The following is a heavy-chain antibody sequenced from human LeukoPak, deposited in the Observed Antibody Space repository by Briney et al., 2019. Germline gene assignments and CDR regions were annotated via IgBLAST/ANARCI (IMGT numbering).Heavy chain of an antibody. Sequence: SETLSLTCTVSGGSISRSTYYWGWIRQPPGRGLEWIGSIYYSGRTYYNPSLKGRVTISVDTSKNQFSLNLSSVTAADTAVYYCARTTRSEYYYGMDVWGQGTTVTVSS. CDR1: GGSISRSTYY. CDR3: ARTTRSEYYYGMDV. D-gene: IGHD1-14*01. CDR2: IYYSGRT. V-gene: IGHV4-39*01. J-gene: IGHJ6*02.